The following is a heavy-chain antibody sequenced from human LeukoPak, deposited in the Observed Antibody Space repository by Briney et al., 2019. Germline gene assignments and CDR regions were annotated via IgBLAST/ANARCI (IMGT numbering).Heavy chain of an antibody. Sequence: GGSLRLSCAASGFTFSIYAMNWVRQAPGKGLEWVSSISANGGETHYADSVKGRFTISRDNPKNTLYLQINNPRVEDTAVYYCAKRYYDFPLDYWGQGTLVTVSS. V-gene: IGHV3-23*01. CDR3: AKRYYDFPLDY. CDR2: ISANGGET. CDR1: GFTFSIYA. J-gene: IGHJ4*02. D-gene: IGHD3-3*01.